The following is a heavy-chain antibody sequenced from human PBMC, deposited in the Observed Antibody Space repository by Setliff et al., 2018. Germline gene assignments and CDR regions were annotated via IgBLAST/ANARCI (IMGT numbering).Heavy chain of an antibody. CDR2: ISSSSSYI. J-gene: IGHJ3*02. CDR3: ASDRGRQLGYTGDAFDI. V-gene: IGHV3-21*01. D-gene: IGHD5-18*01. Sequence: PGGSLRLSCAASGFTFSSYSMNWVRQAPGKGLEWVSSISSSSSYIYYADSVKGRFTISRDNAKNSLYLQMNSLRAEDTAVYYCASDRGRQLGYTGDAFDIWGQGTMVTVSS. CDR1: GFTFSSYS.